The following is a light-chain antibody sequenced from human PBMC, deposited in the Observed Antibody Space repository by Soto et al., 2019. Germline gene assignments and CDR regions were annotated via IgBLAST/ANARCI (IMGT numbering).Light chain of an antibody. CDR3: HVWDSSSDHVV. CDR2: DDS. CDR1: NIGSKS. J-gene: IGLJ2*01. V-gene: IGLV3-21*02. Sequence: SSELTQPPSVSVAPGQTAKITCGGHNIGSKSVHWYQQKPGQAPVLVVYDDSDRLSGIPERFSGANSGNTATLTIRRVEAGDEADYYCHVWDSSSDHVVFGGGTKLTVL.